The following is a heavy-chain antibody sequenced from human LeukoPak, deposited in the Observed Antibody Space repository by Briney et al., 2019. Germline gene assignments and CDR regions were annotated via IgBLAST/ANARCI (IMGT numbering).Heavy chain of an antibody. J-gene: IGHJ4*02. Sequence: SETLSLTCTVSGGSISSSSYYWRRVRQPPGKGLEWIGSIYYSGSTYYNPSLKSRVTISVDTSKNQFSLKLSSVTAADTAVYYCARGYYYFDYWGQGTLVTVSS. CDR2: IYYSGST. CDR1: GGSISSSSYY. D-gene: IGHD3-22*01. CDR3: ARGYYYFDY. V-gene: IGHV4-39*01.